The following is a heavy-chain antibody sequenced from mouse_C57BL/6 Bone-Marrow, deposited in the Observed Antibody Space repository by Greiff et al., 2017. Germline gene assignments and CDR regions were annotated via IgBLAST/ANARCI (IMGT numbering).Heavy chain of an antibody. CDR1: GFNIKDDY. CDR2: IDPENGDT. J-gene: IGHJ2*01. CDR3: TAYYNGSKSFDY. V-gene: IGHV14-4*01. Sequence: EVQLQQSGAELVRPGASVKLSCTASGFNIKDDYMHWVKQRPDQGLEWIGWIDPENGDTEYASKFQGKATITEDTSSNTAYLQLSSLTSEDTAVYYCTAYYNGSKSFDYWGQGTTGTVSS. D-gene: IGHD1-1*01.